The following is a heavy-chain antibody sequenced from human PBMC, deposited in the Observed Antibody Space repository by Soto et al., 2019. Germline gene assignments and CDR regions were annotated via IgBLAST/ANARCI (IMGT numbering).Heavy chain of an antibody. Sequence: GGSLRLSCAASGFTFSSYGMHWVRQAPGKGLEWVAYIWFDGSKKYYADSVMGRFTISRDNSKSTVYLQLSNLRAEDTSVYYCTRGYGVGNLDYWGQGTLVTVSS. V-gene: IGHV3-33*01. CDR2: IWFDGSKK. J-gene: IGHJ4*02. D-gene: IGHD3-16*01. CDR1: GFTFSSYG. CDR3: TRGYGVGNLDY.